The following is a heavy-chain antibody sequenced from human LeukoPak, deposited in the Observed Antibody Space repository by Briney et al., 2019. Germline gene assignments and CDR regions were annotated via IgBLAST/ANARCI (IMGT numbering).Heavy chain of an antibody. J-gene: IGHJ4*02. D-gene: IGHD3-9*01. V-gene: IGHV3-30*04. CDR1: GFTFSSYA. CDR2: ISYDGSNK. CDR3: ARAHFDWLLGY. Sequence: GGSLRLSCAASGFTFSSYAMHWVCQAPGKGLEWVAVISYDGSNKYYADSVKGRFTISRDNSKNTLYLQVNSLRAEDTAVYYCARAHFDWLLGYWGQGTLVTVSS.